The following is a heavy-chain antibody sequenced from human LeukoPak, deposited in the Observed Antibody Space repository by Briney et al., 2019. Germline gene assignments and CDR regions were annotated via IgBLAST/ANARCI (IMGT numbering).Heavy chain of an antibody. D-gene: IGHD4-23*01. V-gene: IGHV3-74*01. CDR2: IASDGSST. CDR1: GFTFSSYW. CDR3: ARGRPHGNDY. J-gene: IGHJ4*02. Sequence: GGSLRLSCAASGFTFSSYWMNWVRQAPGKGLVWVSRIASDGSSTTYADSVKGRFSISRDNAKSTPYLQMNSLRVEDTAVYYCARGRPHGNDYWGQGTLVTVSS.